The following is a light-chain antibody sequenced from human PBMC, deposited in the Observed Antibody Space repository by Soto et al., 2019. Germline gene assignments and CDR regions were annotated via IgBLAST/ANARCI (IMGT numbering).Light chain of an antibody. CDR1: QTISNW. J-gene: IGKJ1*01. V-gene: IGKV1-5*03. CDR2: TAS. Sequence: DIKMNQSPSTLSAYVGDRVTITCRASQTISNWLAWYQQKPGKAPKVLIYTASTLKSGVPSRFSGSGSGTEFTLTISSLQPDDFATYYCQHYNSYSEAFGQGSKVDVK. CDR3: QHYNSYSEA.